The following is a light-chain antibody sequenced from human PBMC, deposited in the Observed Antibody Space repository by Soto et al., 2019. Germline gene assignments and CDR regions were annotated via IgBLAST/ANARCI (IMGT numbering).Light chain of an antibody. CDR2: KVS. J-gene: IGLJ1*01. Sequence: QSALTQPASVSGSPGQSITISCTGTSSDVGGYNYVSWYQQHPGKAPKLIIYKVSNRPSGVSNRFSGSKSGNTASLTISGLQAEDEDDYYCSSYTSSSPYVFGTGTKLTVL. V-gene: IGLV2-14*01. CDR1: SSDVGGYNY. CDR3: SSYTSSSPYV.